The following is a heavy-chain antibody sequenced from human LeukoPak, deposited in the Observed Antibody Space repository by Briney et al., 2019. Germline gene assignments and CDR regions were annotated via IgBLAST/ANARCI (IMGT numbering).Heavy chain of an antibody. CDR3: ARAPRLGDTIDY. CDR2: ISAYNGNT. J-gene: IGHJ4*02. V-gene: IGHV1-18*01. CDR1: GYTFTSYG. Sequence: ASVKVSCKASGYTFTSYGISWVRQAPGQGLEWMGWISAYNGNTNYAQKLQGRVTMTTDTSTSTAYMELSRLRSDDAAVYYCARAPRLGDTIDYWGQGTLVTVSS. D-gene: IGHD5-18*01.